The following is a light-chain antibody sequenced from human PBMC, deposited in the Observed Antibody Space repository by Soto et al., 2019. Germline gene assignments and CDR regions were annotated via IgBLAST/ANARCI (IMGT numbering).Light chain of an antibody. CDR3: SSYTRRSTIYV. V-gene: IGLV2-14*01. Sequence: QSVLTQPASVSGSPGQSITISCTGTISDVGGYNYVSWYQQHPGKAPKLMIYEVSNRPSGVSNRFSGSKSGNTASLTISGLQAEDEADYYCSSYTRRSTIYVLGTGTKV. CDR1: ISDVGGYNY. J-gene: IGLJ1*01. CDR2: EVS.